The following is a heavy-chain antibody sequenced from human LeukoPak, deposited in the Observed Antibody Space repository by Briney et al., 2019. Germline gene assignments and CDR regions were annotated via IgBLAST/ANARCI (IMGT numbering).Heavy chain of an antibody. D-gene: IGHD1-7*01. J-gene: IGHJ5*02. CDR1: GYTFTDYY. Sequence: GASVKVSCKASGYTFTDYYMHWVRQAPGQGLEWMGWINPNSGGTNYAQQFQGRVTMTTDTSITTAYMELSRLRSDDTAVYYCARVGMSGITYGCFDPWGQGTLVTVSS. CDR3: ARVGMSGITYGCFDP. V-gene: IGHV1-2*02. CDR2: INPNSGGT.